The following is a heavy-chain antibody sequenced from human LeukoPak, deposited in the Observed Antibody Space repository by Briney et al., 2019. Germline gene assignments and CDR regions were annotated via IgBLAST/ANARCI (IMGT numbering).Heavy chain of an antibody. J-gene: IGHJ6*02. CDR2: MSPNSGNT. CDR1: GYTFTSYD. Sequence: ASVKVSCKASGYTFTSYDINWVRQATGQGLEWMGWMSPNSGNTGYAQKFQGRVTMTRNTSISTAYMELSSLRSEDTAVYYCARGGRGIAAVYYYYGMDVWGQGTTVTVSS. D-gene: IGHD6-13*01. V-gene: IGHV1-8*01. CDR3: ARGGRGIAAVYYYYGMDV.